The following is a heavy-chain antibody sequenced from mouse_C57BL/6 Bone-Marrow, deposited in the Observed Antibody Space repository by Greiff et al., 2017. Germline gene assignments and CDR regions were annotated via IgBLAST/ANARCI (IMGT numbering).Heavy chain of an antibody. Sequence: EVMLVESGGGLVKPGGSLKLSCAASGFTFSSYTMSWVRQTPEKRLEWVATISGGGGNTYYPDSVQGPFTISRPHAKNTLYLQMSSLRSEDTALYYCARHGYGSRGVAYWGQGTLVTVSA. J-gene: IGHJ3*01. CDR3: ARHGYGSRGVAY. D-gene: IGHD1-1*01. CDR2: ISGGGGNT. V-gene: IGHV5-9*01. CDR1: GFTFSSYT.